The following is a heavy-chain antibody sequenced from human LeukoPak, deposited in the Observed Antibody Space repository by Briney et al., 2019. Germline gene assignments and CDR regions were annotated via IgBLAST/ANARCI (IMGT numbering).Heavy chain of an antibody. CDR3: ASYDSSGYPFHFDY. CDR2: TSDRGDYT. D-gene: IGHD3-22*01. J-gene: IGHJ4*02. Sequence: GGSLRLSCAASGFTFTSYSMSWVRQAPGKGLEWVSGTSDRGDYTYYADSVKGRFTISRDNSKNTLYLQMNSLRAEDTAVYYCASYDSSGYPFHFDYWGQGTLVTVSS. CDR1: GFTFTSYS. V-gene: IGHV3-23*01.